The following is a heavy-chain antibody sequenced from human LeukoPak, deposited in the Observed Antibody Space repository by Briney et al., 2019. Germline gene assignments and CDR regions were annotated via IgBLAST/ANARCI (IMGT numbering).Heavy chain of an antibody. CDR1: GSTFTSYY. J-gene: IGHJ6*03. CDR3: AVLGKALRYFDGLLPPYYYYMDV. D-gene: IGHD3-9*01. Sequence: ASVKVSCKASGSTFTSYYMHWVRQAPGQGLEWMGIINPSGGSTCYEQTFQGRVTMTRDMSTSTVYMELSSLRSEDTAVYYCAVLGKALRYFDGLLPPYYYYMDVWGKGTTVTVSS. V-gene: IGHV1-46*01. CDR2: INPSGGST.